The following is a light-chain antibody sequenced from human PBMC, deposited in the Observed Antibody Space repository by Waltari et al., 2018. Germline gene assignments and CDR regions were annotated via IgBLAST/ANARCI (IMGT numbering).Light chain of an antibody. CDR2: ENS. V-gene: IGLV2-23*01. CDR1: TSDVGNDNL. CDR3: CSFASSRTWV. J-gene: IGLJ3*02. Sequence: QSALTQPASVSGSPGQSITISCTGTTSDVGNDNLVSWSQQVPSRAPKLMIYENSRRPSDISHRFSGSKSGNTASLTISGLQAEDEADYYCCSFASSRTWVFGGGTKLTVL.